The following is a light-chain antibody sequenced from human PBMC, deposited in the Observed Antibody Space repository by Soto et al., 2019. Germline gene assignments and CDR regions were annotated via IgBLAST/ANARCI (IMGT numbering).Light chain of an antibody. CDR2: DVS. J-gene: IGLJ2*01. V-gene: IGLV2-14*03. CDR1: SSDVGAYNY. CDR3: SSYTTSTTQV. Sequence: QPVLTQPASVSGSPGQSIAISCTGTSSDVGAYNYVSWYQHQPGKAPKLIIFDVSNRPSGVSTRFSGSKSGDTASLTISGLQAEDEADYYCSSYTTSTTQVFGGGTKLTVL.